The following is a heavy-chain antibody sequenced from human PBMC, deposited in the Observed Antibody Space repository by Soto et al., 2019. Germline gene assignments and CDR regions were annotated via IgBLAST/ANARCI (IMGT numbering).Heavy chain of an antibody. J-gene: IGHJ3*02. V-gene: IGHV3-9*01. Sequence: GGSLRLSCAASGFTFDDYAMHWVRQAPGKGLEWVSGISWNSGSIGYADSVKGRFTLSRDNAKNSLYLQMNSLRAEDTALYYCAKDSSSWLYYDSLSIWGGAYDAFDIWGQGTMVTVSS. CDR1: GFTFDDYA. D-gene: IGHD3-22*01. CDR2: ISWNSGSI. CDR3: AKDSSSWLYYDSLSIWGGAYDAFDI.